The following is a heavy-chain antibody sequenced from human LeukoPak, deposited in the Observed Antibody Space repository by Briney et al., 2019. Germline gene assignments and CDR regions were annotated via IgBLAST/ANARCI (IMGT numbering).Heavy chain of an antibody. CDR1: GGSISSGSYC. CDR3: AREIVVVVAATPYPDYYYYMDV. CDR2: IYTSGST. D-gene: IGHD2-15*01. J-gene: IGHJ6*03. V-gene: IGHV4-61*02. Sequence: SQTLSLTCTVSGGSISSGSYCWSWIRQPAGKGLEWIGRIYTSGSTNYNPSLKSRVTTSVDTSKNQFSLKLSSVTAADTAVYYCAREIVVVVAATPYPDYYYYMDVWGKGTTVTVSS.